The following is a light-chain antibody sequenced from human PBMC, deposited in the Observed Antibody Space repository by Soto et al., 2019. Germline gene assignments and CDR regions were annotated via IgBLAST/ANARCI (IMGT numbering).Light chain of an antibody. J-gene: IGLJ1*01. CDR3: LLYYGXEGV. V-gene: IGLV7-43*01. CDR1: TGGVTSCYF. Sequence: QAVVSQEPSVTVSPVGTVTLTCAPTTGGVTSCYFPRWFQQKPGQQPRALTYSVDSKHSWTPARFSGSLLEGKAALTLSGEQPEDEADYYGLLYYGXEGVFGTGTKVXV. CDR2: SVD.